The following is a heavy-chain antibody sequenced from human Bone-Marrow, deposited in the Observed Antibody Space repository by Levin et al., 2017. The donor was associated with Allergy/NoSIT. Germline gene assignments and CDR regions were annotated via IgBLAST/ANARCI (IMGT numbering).Heavy chain of an antibody. CDR1: GGSITSGGYY. V-gene: IGHV4-31*03. J-gene: IGHJ4*02. CDR3: AHYDMSTGPFDY. D-gene: IGHD3-9*01. CDR2: IHYSGST. Sequence: SETLSLTCTVSGGSITSGGYYWNWIRQRPGKGLEWIVYIHYSGSTNYNPSLKSRVSISVATSKNQFSLKLTSVTAADTAVYYCAHYDMSTGPFDYWGQGTLVTVSS.